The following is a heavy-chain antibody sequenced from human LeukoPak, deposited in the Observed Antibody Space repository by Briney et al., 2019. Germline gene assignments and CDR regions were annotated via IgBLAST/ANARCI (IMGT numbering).Heavy chain of an antibody. CDR3: ARHGCGSTSCYVDY. Sequence: PSETLSLTCTVSGGSISSYYWSWIRQPPGKGLEWIGYIYYSGSTNYNPSLKSRVTISVDTSKNQFSLKLSSVTAADTAVYYCARHGCGSTSCYVDYWGQGTLVTVSS. CDR1: GGSISSYY. CDR2: IYYSGST. J-gene: IGHJ4*02. D-gene: IGHD2-2*01. V-gene: IGHV4-59*08.